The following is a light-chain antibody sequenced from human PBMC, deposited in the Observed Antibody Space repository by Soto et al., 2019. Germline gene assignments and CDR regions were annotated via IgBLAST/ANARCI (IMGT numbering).Light chain of an antibody. V-gene: IGLV2-14*01. CDR3: CSYSTSSALPYV. Sequence: QSALTQPASVSGSPGQSITISCTGTSSDVGGYNYVSWYQQLPGKAPKLMIFDVSARPSGVSDRFSGSKSGNTASLTISGLQPEDEADYYCCSYSTSSALPYVFGLGPSSPS. CDR2: DVS. J-gene: IGLJ1*01. CDR1: SSDVGGYNY.